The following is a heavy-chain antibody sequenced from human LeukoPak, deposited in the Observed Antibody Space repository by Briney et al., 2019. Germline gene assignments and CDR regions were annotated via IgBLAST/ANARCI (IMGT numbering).Heavy chain of an antibody. D-gene: IGHD3-22*01. CDR1: GFTFSSYG. V-gene: IGHV3-30*18. CDR3: AKDRGYYDSSGYFVASYADY. CDR2: ISYDGSNK. J-gene: IGHJ4*02. Sequence: PGRSLRLSCAASGFTFSSYGMRWVRQAPGKGLEWVAVISYDGSNKYYADSVKGRFTISRDNSKNTPYLQMNSLRAEDTAVYYCAKDRGYYDSSGYFVASYADYWGQGTLVTVSS.